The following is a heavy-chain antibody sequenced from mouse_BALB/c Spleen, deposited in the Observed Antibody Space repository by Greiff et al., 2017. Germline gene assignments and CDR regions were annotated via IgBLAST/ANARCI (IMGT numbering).Heavy chain of an antibody. V-gene: IGHV5-9-3*01. CDR1: GFTFSSYA. CDR3: ARRDYGSSYGYFDV. CDR2: ISSGGSYT. Sequence: EVKLEESGGGLVKPGGSLKLSCAASGFTFSSYAMSWVRQTPEKRLEWVATISSGGSYTYYPDSVKGRFTISRDNAKNTLYLQMSSLRSEDTAMYYCARRDYGSSYGYFDVWGAGTTVTVSS. D-gene: IGHD1-1*01. J-gene: IGHJ1*01.